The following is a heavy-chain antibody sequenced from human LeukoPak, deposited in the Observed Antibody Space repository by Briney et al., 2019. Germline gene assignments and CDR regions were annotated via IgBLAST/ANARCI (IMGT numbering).Heavy chain of an antibody. V-gene: IGHV1-2*02. CDR2: INPDSGAT. Sequence: ASGKVSCKASGYTFTDYYIHWVRQAPGQGLEWMGWINPDSGATNYAQKFQGRVTMTRDTSINTLYMELSRLRSDDTAVFYCTREARAGNWFDPWGQGTLVTVSS. J-gene: IGHJ5*02. CDR3: TREARAGNWFDP. D-gene: IGHD5-12*01. CDR1: GYTFTDYY.